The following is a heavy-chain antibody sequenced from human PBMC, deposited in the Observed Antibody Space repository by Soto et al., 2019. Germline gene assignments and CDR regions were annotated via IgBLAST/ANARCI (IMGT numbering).Heavy chain of an antibody. D-gene: IGHD1-26*01. CDR3: AKRPRALLTFDY. Sequence: EVQLVDSGGGLVQPGGSLRLSCAASGFIFSNYVMSWVRQAPGKGLEWVSSISDSGGTSYYADSVKGRFTISRDNSKNTLYLQMNSLRAEDTAIYYCAKRPRALLTFDYWGQGTLVNFSS. J-gene: IGHJ4*02. CDR2: ISDSGGTS. V-gene: IGHV3-23*04. CDR1: GFIFSNYV.